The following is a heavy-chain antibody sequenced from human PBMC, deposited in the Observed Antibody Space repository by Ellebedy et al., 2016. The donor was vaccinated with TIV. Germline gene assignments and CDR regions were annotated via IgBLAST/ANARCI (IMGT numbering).Heavy chain of an antibody. CDR2: IKPNSGAT. CDR3: ARDRSGYHFDAFDI. J-gene: IGHJ3*02. CDR1: GGTFSSYA. V-gene: IGHV1-2*02. D-gene: IGHD3-22*01. Sequence: AASVKVSCKASGGTFSSYAISWVRQAPGQGLEWMGWIKPNSGATNHAQKFQGRVTMTRDTSISTAYMELSRLRSDDTAVYYCARDRSGYHFDAFDIWGQGTMVTVSS.